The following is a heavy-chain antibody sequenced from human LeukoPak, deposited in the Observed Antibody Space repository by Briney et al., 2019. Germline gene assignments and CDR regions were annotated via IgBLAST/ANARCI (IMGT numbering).Heavy chain of an antibody. J-gene: IGHJ4*02. V-gene: IGHV4-59*01. CDR3: ARVSSSSSEYFDY. Sequence: SETQSLTCTVSGGSISSYYWSWIRQPPGKGLEWIGYIYYSGSTNYNPSLKSRVTISVDTSKNQFSLKLSSVTAADTAVYYCARVSSSSSEYFDYWGQGTLVTVSS. CDR1: GGSISSYY. D-gene: IGHD6-6*01. CDR2: IYYSGST.